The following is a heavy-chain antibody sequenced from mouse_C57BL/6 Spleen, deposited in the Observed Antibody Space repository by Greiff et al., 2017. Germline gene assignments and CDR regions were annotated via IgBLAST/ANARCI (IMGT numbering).Heavy chain of an antibody. V-gene: IGHV5-4*01. CDR3: ARDHYYGSSSYFDY. D-gene: IGHD1-1*01. CDR1: GFTFSSYA. Sequence: DVQLVESGGGLVKPGGSLTLSCAASGFTFSSYALSWVRQTPEKRLEWVATISDGGSYTSYPDNGKGRFTISRDNAKNNLYLQMSHLKSEDTAMYYCARDHYYGSSSYFDYWGQGTTLTVAS. CDR2: ISDGGSYT. J-gene: IGHJ2*01.